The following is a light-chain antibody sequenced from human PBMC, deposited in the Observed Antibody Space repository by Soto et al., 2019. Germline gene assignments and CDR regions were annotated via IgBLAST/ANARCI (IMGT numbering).Light chain of an antibody. CDR3: QQSFSSRWT. V-gene: IGKV1-39*01. CDR2: SSS. Sequence: QSPAALSANIGDRVTITCRASQGIITYLNWYQQKPGKAPNLLIYSSSTLQSGVPSRFSGSGSGTDFTLTISSLQPEDFATYYCQQSFSSRWTFGQGTKVDIK. J-gene: IGKJ1*01. CDR1: QGIITY.